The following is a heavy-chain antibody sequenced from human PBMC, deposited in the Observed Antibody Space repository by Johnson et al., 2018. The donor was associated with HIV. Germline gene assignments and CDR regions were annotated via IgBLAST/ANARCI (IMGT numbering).Heavy chain of an antibody. CDR2: ISYDGSNK. Sequence: QVQLVESGGTVVQPGRSLRLSCAASGFTFSSYAMHWVRQAPGKGLEWVAVISYDGSNKYYADSVKGRFTISRDNSKNTLYLQMNSLRAEDTAVYYCARDLLSRAFDIWGQGTMVTVSS. V-gene: IGHV3-30-3*01. J-gene: IGHJ3*02. CDR3: ARDLLSRAFDI. CDR1: GFTFSSYA.